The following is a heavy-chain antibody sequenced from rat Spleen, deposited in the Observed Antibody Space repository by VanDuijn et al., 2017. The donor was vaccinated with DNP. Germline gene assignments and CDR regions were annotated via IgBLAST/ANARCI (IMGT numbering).Heavy chain of an antibody. Sequence: EVKFVESGGGLVQPGRSLKLSCAASGFNFNDYWMGWVRQAPGKGLEWIGAINKDSSTINYTPSLKDKFTISRDNAQNTLYLQMSKLGSEDTAIYYGAKGPNYGGYSDYFDYWGQGVTVTVSS. CDR3: AKGPNYGGYSDYFDY. V-gene: IGHV4-2*01. J-gene: IGHJ2*01. CDR2: INKDSSTI. CDR1: GFNFNDYW. D-gene: IGHD1-11*01.